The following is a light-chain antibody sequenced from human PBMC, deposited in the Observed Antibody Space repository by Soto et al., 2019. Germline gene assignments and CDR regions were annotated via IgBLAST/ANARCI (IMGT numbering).Light chain of an antibody. CDR1: KLGHKY. V-gene: IGLV3-1*01. CDR2: EDT. CDR3: QVWDSSTVV. Sequence: SYELTQPPSVSVSPGQTASITCSGDKLGHKYACWYQQKPGQSPVLVIYEDTKRPSGIPERFSGSNSGNTATLTISGTQAVDEADYYCQVWDSSTVVFGGGTKLTVL. J-gene: IGLJ2*01.